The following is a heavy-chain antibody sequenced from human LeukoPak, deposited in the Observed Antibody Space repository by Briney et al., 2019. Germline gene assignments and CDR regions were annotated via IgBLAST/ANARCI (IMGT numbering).Heavy chain of an antibody. J-gene: IGHJ2*01. CDR1: GFTLSSYS. V-gene: IGHV3-66*01. CDR2: IDDDFTT. Sequence: GGSLRLSCAASGFTLSSYSMHWVRQAPGKGLEWVSLIDDDFTTKYADSVKGRFTISRDNSKSTLYLQMISLRAEDTALYYCAGVTGTYYNWYFDLWGRGTLVTVSS. CDR3: AGVTGTYYNWYFDL. D-gene: IGHD3-10*01.